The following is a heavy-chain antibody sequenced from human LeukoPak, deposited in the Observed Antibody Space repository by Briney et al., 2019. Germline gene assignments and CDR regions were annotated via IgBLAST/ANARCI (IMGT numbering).Heavy chain of an antibody. CDR1: GGSISSGGYY. CDR3: ARRSTSGSYPDY. CDR2: IYHSGST. J-gene: IGHJ4*02. D-gene: IGHD1-26*01. V-gene: IGHV4-30-2*02. Sequence: SQTVSLTCTVSGGSISSGGYYWSWIRQPPGKGLEWIGYIYHSGSTYYNPSLKSRVIISVDRSKNQFSLKLSSVTAADTAVYYCARRSTSGSYPDYWGQGTLVTVSS.